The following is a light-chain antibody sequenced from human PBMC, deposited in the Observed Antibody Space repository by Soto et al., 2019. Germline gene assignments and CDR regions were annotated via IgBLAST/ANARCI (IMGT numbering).Light chain of an antibody. CDR1: SSDVGAYDY. CDR3: SSYTSSSTRV. CDR2: EVS. V-gene: IGLV2-14*03. Sequence: QSALTQAASVTGFPGQSITISCTGTSSDVGAYDYVSWYQQHPDKAPKLMIYEVSNRPSGVSNRFSGSKSVNTATLAISGLQAEDEADYYCSSYTSSSTRVFGTGTKVTVL. J-gene: IGLJ1*01.